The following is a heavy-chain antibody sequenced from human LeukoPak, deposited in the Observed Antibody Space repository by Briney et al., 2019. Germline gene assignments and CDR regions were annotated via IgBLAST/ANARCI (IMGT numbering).Heavy chain of an antibody. CDR3: AKQSSGYYTGDAFDI. CDR2: ISGSGGST. Sequence: SGGSLRLSCAASGFTFSSYAMSWVRQAPGKGLEWVSAISGSGGSTYYADSVKGRFTISRDNSKNTLYQQMNSLRAEDTAVYYCAKQSSGYYTGDAFDIWGQGTMVTVSS. D-gene: IGHD3-22*01. CDR1: GFTFSSYA. J-gene: IGHJ3*02. V-gene: IGHV3-23*01.